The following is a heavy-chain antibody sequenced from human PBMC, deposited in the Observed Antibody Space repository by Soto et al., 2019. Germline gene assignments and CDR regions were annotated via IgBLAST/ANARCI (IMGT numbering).Heavy chain of an antibody. CDR1: GGTFSSYA. Sequence: QVQLVQSGAEVKKPGSSVKVSYKASGGTFSSYAISWVRQAPGQGLEWMGGIIPIFGTANYAQKFQGRVTITADESTSTAYMELSSLRSEDTAVYYCASPTSELRYFDWLLHYWGQGTLVTVSS. CDR2: IIPIFGTA. V-gene: IGHV1-69*01. CDR3: ASPTSELRYFDWLLHY. D-gene: IGHD3-9*01. J-gene: IGHJ4*02.